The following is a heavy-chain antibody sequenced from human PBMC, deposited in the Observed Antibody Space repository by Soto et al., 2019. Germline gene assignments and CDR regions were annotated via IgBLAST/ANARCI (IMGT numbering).Heavy chain of an antibody. V-gene: IGHV2-5*02. Sequence: QITLKESGPTLVKPTQTLTLTCTFSGFSLSTSGVGVGWIRQPPGKALEWLALIYWDDDERYSPSLQSRLTLPKDTSNYRALLTMPQMDPVDTASYSGAYRTRRDWFGPLGQGNLVTV. CDR2: IYWDDDE. CDR1: GFSLSTSGVG. J-gene: IGHJ5*02. CDR3: AYRTRRDWFGP.